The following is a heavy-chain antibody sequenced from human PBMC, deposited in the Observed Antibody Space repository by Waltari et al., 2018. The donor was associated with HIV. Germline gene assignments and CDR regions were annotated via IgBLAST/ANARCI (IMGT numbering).Heavy chain of an antibody. CDR2: IYPADSDT. D-gene: IGHD3-22*01. CDR3: ARLLGALDPNYYDSSGYQLDY. V-gene: IGHV5-51*01. Sequence: EVQLVQSGAELKKPGESLRISCKGSGYSFTSSWIGWVRQMPGKGLEWMGIIYPADSDTRYSPSFQGQVTISADKSISTAYLKWSSLKASDTAMYYCARLLGALDPNYYDSSGYQLDYWGQGTLVTVSS. CDR1: GYSFTSSW. J-gene: IGHJ4*02.